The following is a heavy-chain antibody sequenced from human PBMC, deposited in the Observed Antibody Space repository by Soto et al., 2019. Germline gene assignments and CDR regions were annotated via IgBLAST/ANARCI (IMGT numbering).Heavy chain of an antibody. J-gene: IGHJ6*03. D-gene: IGHD3-10*01. CDR3: AVPGERFGTPQNYMDV. Sequence: TSETLSLTCAVYGGSLSGYYWSWVRQPPGKGLEWIGEISHSGSTNYNPSLKSRVTISIDTSKNQFSLRLTSVTAADTAVYYCAVPGERFGTPQNYMDVWDKGTTVTVSS. CDR2: ISHSGST. CDR1: GGSLSGYY. V-gene: IGHV4-34*01.